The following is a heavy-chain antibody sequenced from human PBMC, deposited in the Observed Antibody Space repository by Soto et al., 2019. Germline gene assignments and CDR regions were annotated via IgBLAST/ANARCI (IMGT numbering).Heavy chain of an antibody. CDR2: IYYNGNT. Sequence: QVQLQESGPGLVKPSETLSLTCNVSGGSINSYYWNWIRQPPGKGLEWIAYIYYNGNTDSNPSLASRVTISLDTPKHQLSLKLSSVTAADTAVYYCARGYHGYSYANFDYWGQGILVTVSS. J-gene: IGHJ4*02. CDR3: ARGYHGYSYANFDY. CDR1: GGSINSYY. D-gene: IGHD5-18*01. V-gene: IGHV4-59*01.